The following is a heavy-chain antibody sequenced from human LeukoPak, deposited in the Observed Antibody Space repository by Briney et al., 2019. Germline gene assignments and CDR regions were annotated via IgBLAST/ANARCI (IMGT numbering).Heavy chain of an antibody. V-gene: IGHV3-11*04. D-gene: IGHD3-10*01. J-gene: IGHJ6*03. Sequence: GGSLRLSCAASGFTSSDYYMSWIRQAPGKGLEWVSYISSSGSTIYYADSVKGRFTISRDNAKNSLYLQMNSLRAEDTAVYYCARDPQRSYGPPYYMDVWGEGTTVTVSS. CDR2: ISSSGSTI. CDR1: GFTSSDYY. CDR3: ARDPQRSYGPPYYMDV.